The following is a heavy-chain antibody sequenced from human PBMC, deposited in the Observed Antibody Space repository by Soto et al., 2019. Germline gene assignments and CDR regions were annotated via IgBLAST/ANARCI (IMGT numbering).Heavy chain of an antibody. D-gene: IGHD3-22*01. CDR3: ARGSRLLHYYDSSGYYF. V-gene: IGHV4-34*01. J-gene: IGHJ4*02. CDR2: INHSGST. CDR1: GGSFSGYY. Sequence: SETLSLTCAVYGGSFSGYYWSWIRQPPGKGLEWIGEINHSGSTNYNPSLKSRVTISVDTSKNQFSLKLSSVTAADTAVYYCARGSRLLHYYDSSGYYFWGQGTLVTVSS.